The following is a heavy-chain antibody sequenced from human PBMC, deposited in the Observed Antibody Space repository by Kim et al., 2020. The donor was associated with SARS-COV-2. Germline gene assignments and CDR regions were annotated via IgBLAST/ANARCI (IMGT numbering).Heavy chain of an antibody. V-gene: IGHV3-53*01. J-gene: IGHJ4*02. Sequence: GGSLRLSCAASGFTVSSYYMSWVRQAPGKGLEWASVIYSGGSTYYADSVKGRFTISRDNSKNTLFLQMNSLRAEDTAVYYCAKIAAAGNPFDYWGQGTLVTVS. CDR3: AKIAAAGNPFDY. D-gene: IGHD6-13*01. CDR2: IYSGGST. CDR1: GFTVSSYY.